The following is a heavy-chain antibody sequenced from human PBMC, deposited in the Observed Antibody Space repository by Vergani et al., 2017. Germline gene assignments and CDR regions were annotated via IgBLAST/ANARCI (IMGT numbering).Heavy chain of an antibody. CDR2: IIPILGIA. CDR3: ARDQPNCSSTSCFYYYYGMDV. CDR1: GGTFSSYT. Sequence: QVQLVQSGAEVKKPGSSVKVSCKASGGTFSSYTISWVRQAPGQGLEWMGRIIPILGIANYAQKFQGRVTITADKSTSTAYMELSSLRSEDTAVYYCARDQPNCSSTSCFYYYYGMDVWGQG. V-gene: IGHV1-69*08. D-gene: IGHD2-2*01. J-gene: IGHJ6*02.